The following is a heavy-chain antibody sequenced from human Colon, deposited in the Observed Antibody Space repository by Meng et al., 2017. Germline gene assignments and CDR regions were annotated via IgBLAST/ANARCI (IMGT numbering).Heavy chain of an antibody. CDR3: ARFYYGSDSSFIRTNDAFDI. V-gene: IGHV3-48*03. J-gene: IGHJ3*02. CDR2: ISGSGSTI. CDR1: GFTFSSYE. D-gene: IGHD3-10*01. Sequence: GESLKISCAASGFTFSSYEMNWVRQAPGKGLEWVSYISGSGSTIYYPDSVKGRFTISRDNAKNSLFLYMNSLRAEDTAVYYCARFYYGSDSSFIRTNDAFDIWGQGTMVT.